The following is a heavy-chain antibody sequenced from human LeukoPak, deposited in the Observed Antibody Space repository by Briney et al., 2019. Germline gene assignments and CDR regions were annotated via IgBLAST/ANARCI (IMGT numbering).Heavy chain of an antibody. CDR1: GFTFSRYS. V-gene: IGHV3-30*04. CDR2: IASDGSIK. J-gene: IGHJ4*02. Sequence: GGSLRLSCAASGFTFSRYSMHWVRQAPGKGLEWVAVIASDGSIKYYADSVKGRFTISRDNSKDTVYVQMNSLRPEDTAVYYCAKEKQEGATPFDYWGQGSLVTVSS. D-gene: IGHD1-26*01. CDR3: AKEKQEGATPFDY.